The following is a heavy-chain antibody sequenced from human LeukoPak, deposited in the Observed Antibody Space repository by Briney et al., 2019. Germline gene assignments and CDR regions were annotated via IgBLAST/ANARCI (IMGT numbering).Heavy chain of an antibody. CDR1: GGTFSNYA. CDR3: ASSAFRYYFDY. D-gene: IGHD3-10*01. J-gene: IGHJ4*02. Sequence: ASVKVSCKASGGTFSNYAISWVRKAPGQGLEWMGIINPSGGSTSYAQKFQGRVTMTRDMSTSTVYMELSSLRSEDTAVYYCASSAFRYYFDYWGQGTLVTVSS. V-gene: IGHV1-46*01. CDR2: INPSGGST.